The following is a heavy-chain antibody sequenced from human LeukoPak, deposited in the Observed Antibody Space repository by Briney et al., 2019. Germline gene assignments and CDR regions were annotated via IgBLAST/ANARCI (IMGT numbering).Heavy chain of an antibody. D-gene: IGHD6-19*01. CDR3: ARDLRTQWLGDAFDI. CDR1: GGSISSYY. J-gene: IGHJ3*02. V-gene: IGHV4-59*01. CDR2: IYYSGST. Sequence: PSETLSLTCTVSGGSISSYYWSWIRQPPGKGLGWIGYIYYSGSTNYNPSLKSRVTISVDTSKNQFSLKLSSVTAADTAVYYCARDLRTQWLGDAFDIWGQGTMVTVSS.